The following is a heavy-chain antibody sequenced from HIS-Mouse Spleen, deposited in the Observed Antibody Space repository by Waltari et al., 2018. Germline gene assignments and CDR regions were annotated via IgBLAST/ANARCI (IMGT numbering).Heavy chain of an antibody. V-gene: IGHV4-34*01. CDR1: GGSFSGYY. Sequence: QVQLQQWGAGLLKPSETLSLTCAVYGGSFSGYYWSWSRPPPGKGLEWIGEINHSGSTNYNPSLKSRVTISVDTSKNQFSLKLSSVTAADTAVYYCARVLGELPHYYYYYGMDVWGQGTTVTVSS. D-gene: IGHD3-16*01. CDR3: ARVLGELPHYYYYYGMDV. J-gene: IGHJ6*02. CDR2: INHSGST.